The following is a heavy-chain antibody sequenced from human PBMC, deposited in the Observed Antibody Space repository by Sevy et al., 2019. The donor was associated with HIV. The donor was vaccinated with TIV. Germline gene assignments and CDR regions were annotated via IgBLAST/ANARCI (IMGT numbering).Heavy chain of an antibody. D-gene: IGHD5-18*01. CDR1: GLTFTSYY. CDR3: ASGPEIALWSPPVGH. J-gene: IGHJ4*02. V-gene: IGHV1-46*01. Sequence: ATVKVSCKASGLTFTSYYMHWVRQAPGQGLERKGMMNPGGGGTSYAQKFQGRVTMTRDTSTSTVLMELSSLRSEDTAVYYCASGPEIALWSPPVGHWGQGTLVTVSS. CDR2: MNPGGGGT.